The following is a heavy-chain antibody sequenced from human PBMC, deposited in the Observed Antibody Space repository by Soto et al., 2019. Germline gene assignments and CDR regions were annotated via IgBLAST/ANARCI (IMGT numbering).Heavy chain of an antibody. CDR3: ARTTVVTPYPLNWFDP. Sequence: QVQLVQSGAEVKKPGSSVKVSCKASGGTFSSYTISWVRQAPGHGLEWMGRIIPILGIANYAQKFKGRVTITADKSTSTAYMELSRLRSEDPAVYYCARTTVVTPYPLNWFDPWGQGTLVTVSS. CDR1: GGTFSSYT. J-gene: IGHJ5*02. D-gene: IGHD4-17*01. V-gene: IGHV1-69*02. CDR2: IIPILGIA.